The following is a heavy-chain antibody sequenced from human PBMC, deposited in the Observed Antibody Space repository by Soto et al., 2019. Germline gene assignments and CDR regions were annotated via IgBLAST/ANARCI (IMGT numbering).Heavy chain of an antibody. CDR3: ANLIVFHSSYYHDY. Sequence: SETLSLTCAVYGVPFSGYYWSWIRQSPGKGLEWIGEINHSGNTNYNPSLKSRVTMLVDTSKNQFSLSLSSVTAADTAVYYCANLIVFHSSYYHDYWGHGTLVT. CDR2: INHSGNT. D-gene: IGHD1-26*01. CDR1: GVPFSGYY. V-gene: IGHV4-34*01. J-gene: IGHJ4*01.